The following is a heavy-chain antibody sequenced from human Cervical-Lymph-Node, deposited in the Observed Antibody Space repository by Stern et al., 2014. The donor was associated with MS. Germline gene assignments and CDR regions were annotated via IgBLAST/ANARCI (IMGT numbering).Heavy chain of an antibody. J-gene: IGHJ3*02. Sequence: QVQLVQSGAEVKKPGASVKVSCKASGSTFTSYGISWVRQAPGQGLERMGWIGSYNSNTNYAQKLQGKVTMTTDTSTSTAYMELRSLRSDDTSVYYCARGLLGSENAFDIWGQGTMVTVSS. CDR2: IGSYNSNT. CDR3: ARGLLGSENAFDI. D-gene: IGHD2-15*01. CDR1: GSTFTSYG. V-gene: IGHV1-18*01.